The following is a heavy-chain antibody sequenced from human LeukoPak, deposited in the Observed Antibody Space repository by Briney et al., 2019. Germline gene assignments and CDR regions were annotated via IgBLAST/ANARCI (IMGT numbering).Heavy chain of an antibody. J-gene: IGHJ4*02. D-gene: IGHD2-15*01. Sequence: ASVKVSCKASGYTFTGYYMHWVRQAPGQVLEWMGWINPNSGGTNYAQKFQGRVTMTRDTSISTAYMELSRLRSDDTAVYYCARVVCSGGSCPFDYWGQGTLVTVSS. CDR2: INPNSGGT. CDR1: GYTFTGYY. V-gene: IGHV1-2*02. CDR3: ARVVCSGGSCPFDY.